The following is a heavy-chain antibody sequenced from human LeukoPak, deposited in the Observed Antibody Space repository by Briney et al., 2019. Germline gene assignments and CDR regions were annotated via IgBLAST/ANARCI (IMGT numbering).Heavy chain of an antibody. D-gene: IGHD3-22*01. Sequence: SEALSLTCTVSGGSISSYYWGWIRQPPGKGLEWIGYIYYSGSTNYNPSLKSRVTISVDTSKNQFSLKLSSVTAADTAVYYCARGPSSGYYSYWGQGTLVTVSS. CDR1: GGSISSYY. CDR3: ARGPSSGYYSY. J-gene: IGHJ4*02. V-gene: IGHV4-59*01. CDR2: IYYSGST.